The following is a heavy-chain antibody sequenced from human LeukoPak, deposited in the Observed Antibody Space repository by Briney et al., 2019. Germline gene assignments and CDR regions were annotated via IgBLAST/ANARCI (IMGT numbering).Heavy chain of an antibody. J-gene: IGHJ6*02. CDR1: GYTFTSYG. Sequence: ASVKVSCKASGYTFTSYGISWVRQAPGQGLEWMGWISAYNGNTNYAQKLQGRVTMTTDTSTSTAYMELRSLRSDDTAVYYCARTVPYYDILTGYQNYYYYGMDVWGQGTTVTVSS. V-gene: IGHV1-18*01. CDR3: ARTVPYYDILTGYQNYYYYGMDV. D-gene: IGHD3-9*01. CDR2: ISAYNGNT.